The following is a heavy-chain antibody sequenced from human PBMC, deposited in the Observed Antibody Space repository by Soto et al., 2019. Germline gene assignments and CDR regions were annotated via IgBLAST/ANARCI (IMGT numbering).Heavy chain of an antibody. CDR1: GITFSSYA. J-gene: IGHJ3*02. CDR2: IKSKTDGGTT. Sequence: GGSLRLSCAASGITFSSYAMSWVRQAPGKGLEWVGRIKSKTDGGTTDYAAPVKGRFTISRDDSKNTLYLQMNSLKTEDTAVYYCTTVEPAASDAFDIWGQGTMVTVSS. CDR3: TTVEPAASDAFDI. V-gene: IGHV3-15*01. D-gene: IGHD2-2*01.